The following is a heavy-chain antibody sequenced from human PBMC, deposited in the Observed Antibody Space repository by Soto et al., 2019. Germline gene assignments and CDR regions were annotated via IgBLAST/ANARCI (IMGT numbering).Heavy chain of an antibody. CDR3: ARPLTTVITSLGF. V-gene: IGHV4-34*01. Sequence: PSETLSLTCAVYGGSFSGYSWTWIRQPPGKGLEWIGQINHSGSANYNPSLKSRVTISVGTSKNQFSLKLTSVTAADTAVYYCARPLTTVITSLGFWGRGTLVT. J-gene: IGHJ4*02. D-gene: IGHD4-17*01. CDR1: GGSFSGYS. CDR2: INHSGSA.